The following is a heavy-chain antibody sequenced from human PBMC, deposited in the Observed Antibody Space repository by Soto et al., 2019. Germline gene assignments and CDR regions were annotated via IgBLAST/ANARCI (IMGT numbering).Heavy chain of an antibody. D-gene: IGHD2-15*01. CDR3: AKGGRLRNQLLYGCYVHGMDV. J-gene: IGHJ6*02. Sequence: EVQLLQSGGGLVQPGMSLRISCVASGFSFSSYAMSWVRQAPGKGLEWVSSTSGSGGSAYYADSVKGRFTIAIDNSKNTLHVEVNSLRAEDTAVYYGAKGGRLRNQLLYGCYVHGMDVWGQGTTVTVSS. CDR2: TSGSGGSA. CDR1: GFSFSSYA. V-gene: IGHV3-23*01.